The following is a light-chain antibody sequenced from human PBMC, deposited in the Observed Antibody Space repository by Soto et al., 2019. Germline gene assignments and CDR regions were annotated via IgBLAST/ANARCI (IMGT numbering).Light chain of an antibody. CDR2: GTS. Sequence: EVVMTQSPATLPVSPGERATLSCRASQSVSRNVAWYQQKPGQAPRLLIFGTSTRATGFPARFSGSGSGTEFTLTISSLQSEDFAVYYCQQHNNWPPWTFGQGTKVDTK. CDR1: QSVSRN. V-gene: IGKV3-15*01. J-gene: IGKJ1*01. CDR3: QQHNNWPPWT.